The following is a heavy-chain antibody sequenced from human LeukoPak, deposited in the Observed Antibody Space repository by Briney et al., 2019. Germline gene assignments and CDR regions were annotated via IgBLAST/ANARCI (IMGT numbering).Heavy chain of an antibody. CDR1: GFTFTNYA. D-gene: IGHD3-22*01. CDR3: AKRHDSSGPTGYFDY. Sequence: GGSLRLSCAASGFTFTNYATSWVRQAPGKGLEWVSSVTSGGSTYYADSVKGRFTISRDNSKNTLDLQMNSLRAGDTAVYYCAKRHDSSGPTGYFDYWGRGILVTVSS. CDR2: VTSGGST. V-gene: IGHV3-23*01. J-gene: IGHJ4*02.